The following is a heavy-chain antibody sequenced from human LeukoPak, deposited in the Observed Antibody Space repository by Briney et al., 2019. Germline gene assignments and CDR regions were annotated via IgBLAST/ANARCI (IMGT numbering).Heavy chain of an antibody. CDR2: INQGASVR. V-gene: IGHV3-7*01. CDR3: AKYLRNAEIIDS. D-gene: IGHD1-1*01. J-gene: IGHJ4*02. CDR1: GFTFSNYW. Sequence: GGSLRLSCEASGFTFSNYWMTWVRQAPGKGLELVANINQGASVRNYGDSVKGRFTISRDDAKNSLYLQMNSLRDDDTAVYYCAKYLRNAEIIDSWGQGTLVTVSS.